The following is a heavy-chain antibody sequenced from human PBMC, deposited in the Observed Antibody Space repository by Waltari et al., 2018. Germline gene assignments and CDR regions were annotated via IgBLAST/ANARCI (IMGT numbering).Heavy chain of an antibody. J-gene: IGHJ4*02. V-gene: IGHV4-38-2*02. CDR1: GYSISSGYY. CDR3: ARGGSRQQQLVLSVY. CDR2: IYHSGST. D-gene: IGHD6-13*01. Sequence: QVQLQESGPGLVKPSETLSLTCTVSGYSISSGYYWGWLRPPPGKGLEWIGSIYHSGSTYYNPSLKSRVTISVDTSKNQFSMKLSSVTAADTAVYYCARGGSRQQQLVLSVYWGQGTLVTVSS.